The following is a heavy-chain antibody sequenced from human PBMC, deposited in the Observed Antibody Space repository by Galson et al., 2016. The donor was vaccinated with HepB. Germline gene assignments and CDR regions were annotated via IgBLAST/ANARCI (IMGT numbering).Heavy chain of an antibody. Sequence: VNEYCKEEEDTVTSFGISWVRQAPGQGLEWMGWISGYNGDTNYAQGLQGRVTLTTDTSTSTAYMELRSLKSDDTAVYYCARDRNYGSGSYWSRLYYWDQGTLVTVSS. V-gene: IGHV1-18*04. CDR1: EDTVTSFG. J-gene: IGHJ4*01. CDR3: ARDRNYGSGSYWSRLYY. CDR2: ISGYNGDT. D-gene: IGHD3-10*01.